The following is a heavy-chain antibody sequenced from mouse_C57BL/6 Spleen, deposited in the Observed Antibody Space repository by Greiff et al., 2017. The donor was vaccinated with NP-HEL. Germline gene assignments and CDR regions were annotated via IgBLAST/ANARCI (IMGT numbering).Heavy chain of an antibody. CDR3: ARDPYSYDWGFAY. V-gene: IGHV1-82*01. Sequence: VQLQQSGPELVKPGASVKISCKASGYAFSSSWMNWVKQRPGKGLEWIGRIYPGDGDTNYNGKFKGKATLTADESSSTAYMQLSSLTSEDSAVYFCARDPYSYDWGFAYWGQGTLVTVSA. CDR1: GYAFSSSW. J-gene: IGHJ3*01. D-gene: IGHD2-12*01. CDR2: IYPGDGDT.